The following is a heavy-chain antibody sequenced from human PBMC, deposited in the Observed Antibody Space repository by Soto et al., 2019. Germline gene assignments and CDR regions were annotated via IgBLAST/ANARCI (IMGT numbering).Heavy chain of an antibody. Sequence: GASVKVSCKASGYTFSGYHIHWRRQAPGQGLEWMGWINPNSGGTNYAQKFQGRVTVTRDTPTSTAYMELSRLTSDDTAVYYCARSLTEGYCTITGCYTRPLYGMDVWGQGATVTVSS. J-gene: IGHJ6*02. D-gene: IGHD2-2*02. CDR3: ARSLTEGYCTITGCYTRPLYGMDV. CDR1: GYTFSGYH. CDR2: INPNSGGT. V-gene: IGHV1-2*02.